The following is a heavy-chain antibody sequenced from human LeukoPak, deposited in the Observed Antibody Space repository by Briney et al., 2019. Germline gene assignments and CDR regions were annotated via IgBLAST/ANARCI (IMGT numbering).Heavy chain of an antibody. CDR2: IYPSRIT. Sequence: SETLSLTCTVSGGSISNYYWSWIRQPAGKGLEWIGRIYPSRITTYNPSLKSRVTMSIDTSKNQFSLKLNSVTAADTAVYYCARGNEEMWFDPWGQGTLVTVSS. J-gene: IGHJ5*02. V-gene: IGHV4-4*07. CDR1: GGSISNYY. D-gene: IGHD5-24*01. CDR3: ARGNEEMWFDP.